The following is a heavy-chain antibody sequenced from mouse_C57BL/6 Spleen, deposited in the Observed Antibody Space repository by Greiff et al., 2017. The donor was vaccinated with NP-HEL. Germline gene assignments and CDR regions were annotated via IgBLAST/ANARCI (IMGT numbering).Heavy chain of an antibody. CDR3: ARAATVVATGAMDY. Sequence: EVKLMESGGGLVKPGGSLKLSCAASGFTFSSYAMSWVRQTPEQRLEWVATISDGGSYTYYPDNVKGRFTISRDNAKNNLYLQMSHLKSEDTAMYYCARAATVVATGAMDYWGQGTSVTVSS. CDR1: GFTFSSYA. CDR2: ISDGGSYT. J-gene: IGHJ4*01. D-gene: IGHD1-1*01. V-gene: IGHV5-4*03.